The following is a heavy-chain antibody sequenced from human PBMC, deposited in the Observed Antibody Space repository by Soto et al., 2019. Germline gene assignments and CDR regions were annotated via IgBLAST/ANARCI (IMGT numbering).Heavy chain of an antibody. J-gene: IGHJ4*02. Sequence: SVKVSYKASGGTFISYAIIWVRQAPGQGLEWMGGIIPIFGTANYAQKFQGRVTITADESTSTAYMELSSLRSEDTAVYYCAREGGTYGDADFDYWGQGTLVTVSS. CDR2: IIPIFGTA. V-gene: IGHV1-69*01. CDR1: GGTFISYA. D-gene: IGHD4-17*01. CDR3: AREGGTYGDADFDY.